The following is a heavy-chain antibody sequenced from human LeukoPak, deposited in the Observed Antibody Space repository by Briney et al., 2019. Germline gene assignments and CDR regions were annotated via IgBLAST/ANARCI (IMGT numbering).Heavy chain of an antibody. CDR3: AREGGGFDY. CDR2: IFSSGNN. CDR1: GGSISSYS. V-gene: IGHV4-4*07. D-gene: IGHD3-16*01. J-gene: IGHJ4*02. Sequence: SETLSLTCSVSGGSISSYSWSWIRQPAGKGLDWIGRIFSSGNNKYNPSLKSRVIMSVDTSKNQFSLKLTSVTAADTAVYYCAREGGGFDYWGQGTLVTVSS.